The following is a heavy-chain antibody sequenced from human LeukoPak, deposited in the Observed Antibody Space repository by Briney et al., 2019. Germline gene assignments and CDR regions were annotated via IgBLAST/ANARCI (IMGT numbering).Heavy chain of an antibody. D-gene: IGHD3-22*01. CDR2: VFYSGNT. V-gene: IGHV4-39*07. Sequence: PSESLSLTCGVSGGSINTNTFFWGWIRQPPGKGLEWIGNVFYSGNTLYNPSLKSRVTMSIDTSKSQFSLSLSSVTAADTAVYYCARDSYYYDSSGYPNPEPSDYWGQGTLVTVSS. CDR1: GGSINTNTFF. J-gene: IGHJ4*02. CDR3: ARDSYYYDSSGYPNPEPSDY.